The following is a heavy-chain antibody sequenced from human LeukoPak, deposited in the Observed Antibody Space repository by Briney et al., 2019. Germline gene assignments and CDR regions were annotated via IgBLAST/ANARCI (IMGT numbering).Heavy chain of an antibody. Sequence: TGGSLRLSCEASGFTFSKYCMLWVRQAPGKGLESVSRINADGTVTTYADSVKGRFTVSRDNADNTMFLQMNSVRDEDTAVYYCATKQWLAPPPDSWGQGTPVTVSS. V-gene: IGHV3-74*01. D-gene: IGHD6-19*01. CDR1: GFTFSKYC. CDR3: ATKQWLAPPPDS. CDR2: INADGTVT. J-gene: IGHJ4*02.